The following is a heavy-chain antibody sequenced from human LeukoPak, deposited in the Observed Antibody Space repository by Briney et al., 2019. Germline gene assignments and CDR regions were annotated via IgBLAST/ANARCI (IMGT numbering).Heavy chain of an antibody. CDR1: GGSFSGYY. CDR3: AREGHIVVVPAAMTGNNWFDP. J-gene: IGHJ5*02. Sequence: SETLSLTCAVYGGSFSGYYWSWIRQPPGKGLEWIGEINHSGSTNYNPSLKSRVTISVDTSKNQFSLKLSSVTAADTAVYYCAREGHIVVVPAAMTGNNWFDPWGQGTLVTVSS. CDR2: INHSGST. V-gene: IGHV4-34*01. D-gene: IGHD2-2*01.